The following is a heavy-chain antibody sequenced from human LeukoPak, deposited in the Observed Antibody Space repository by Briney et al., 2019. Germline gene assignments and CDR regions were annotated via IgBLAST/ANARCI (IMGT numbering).Heavy chain of an antibody. CDR2: ISAYNGNT. Sequence: ASVKVSCKASGYTFTSYGISWVRQAPGRGLEWMGWISAYNGNTNYAQKLQGRVTMTTDTSTSTAYMELRSLRSDDTAVYYCARDHRYYGDSNFDYWGQGTLVTVSS. J-gene: IGHJ4*02. CDR1: GYTFTSYG. CDR3: ARDHRYYGDSNFDY. V-gene: IGHV1-18*01. D-gene: IGHD4-17*01.